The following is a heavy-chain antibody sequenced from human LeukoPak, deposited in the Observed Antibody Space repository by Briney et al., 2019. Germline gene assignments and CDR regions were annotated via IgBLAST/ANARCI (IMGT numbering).Heavy chain of an antibody. J-gene: IGHJ4*02. D-gene: IGHD5-18*01. Sequence: PSETLSLTCTVSGYSISSGYYWGWIRQPPGKGLEWIGSIYHSGSTYYNPSLKSRVTISVDTSKNQFSLKLSSVTAADTAVYYCVRVGGYSYGDTDYWGQGTLVTVSS. CDR2: IYHSGST. CDR1: GYSISSGYY. V-gene: IGHV4-38-2*02. CDR3: VRVGGYSYGDTDY.